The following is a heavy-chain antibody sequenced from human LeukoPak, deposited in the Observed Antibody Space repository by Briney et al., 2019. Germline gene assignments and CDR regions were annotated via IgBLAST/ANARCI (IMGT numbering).Heavy chain of an antibody. V-gene: IGHV3-11*01. J-gene: IGHJ4*02. D-gene: IGHD4-17*01. CDR3: ARETSYGDYTYLDY. Sequence: GGSLRLSCAASGVTFSDYYMSWIRQAPGKGLEWVSYITDSGSTNYYADSVKGRFTISRDNAKNSLYLQMNSLRAEDTAVYYCARETSYGDYTYLDYWGQGTLVTVSS. CDR1: GVTFSDYY. CDR2: ITDSGSTN.